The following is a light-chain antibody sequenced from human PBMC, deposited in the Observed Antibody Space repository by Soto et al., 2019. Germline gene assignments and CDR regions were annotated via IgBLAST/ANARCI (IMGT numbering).Light chain of an antibody. CDR1: QSVSSSY. Sequence: EIVLTQSPGTLSLSPGERATLSCRASQSVSSSYLAWYQQKPGQAPRLLIYGASSRATGIPDRFSGSGSGTDFTLTISRLEPEDFAVYYCQQYGSSRDMEYTFGQGTKLEIK. CDR3: QQYGSSRDMEYT. CDR2: GAS. V-gene: IGKV3-20*01. J-gene: IGKJ2*01.